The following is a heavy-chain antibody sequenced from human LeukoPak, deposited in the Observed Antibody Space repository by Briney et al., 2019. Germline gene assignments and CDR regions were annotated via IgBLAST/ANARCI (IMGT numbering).Heavy chain of an antibody. V-gene: IGHV3-23*01. CDR1: GFQFGNFA. J-gene: IGHJ5*01. CDR3: VKDPRDTYGTNWFVS. D-gene: IGHD2-21*01. Sequence: GPLRLSCVAPGFQFGNFAISWVRQAPGKGLQWVSKISGTGGATWYAGFARDRFTISRGNSKKTLYLQMSGLRVEDTAMYYCVKDPRDTYGTNWFVSWGQGTLLIVSS. CDR2: ISGTGGAT.